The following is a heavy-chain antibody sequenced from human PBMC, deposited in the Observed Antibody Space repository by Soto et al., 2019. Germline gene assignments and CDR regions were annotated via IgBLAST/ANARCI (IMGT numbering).Heavy chain of an antibody. V-gene: IGHV4-31*03. J-gene: IGHJ6*02. CDR3: ARFYALAGYGMVV. Sequence: SETLSLTCTVSCGSISSGGYYWSWIRQHPGKGLEWIGYIYYSGSTYYNPSLKSRVTISVDTSKNQFSLRLTSVTAADTAVYYCARFYALAGYGMVVWGQGTTVTVSS. CDR2: IYYSGST. CDR1: CGSISSGGYY. D-gene: IGHD3-16*01.